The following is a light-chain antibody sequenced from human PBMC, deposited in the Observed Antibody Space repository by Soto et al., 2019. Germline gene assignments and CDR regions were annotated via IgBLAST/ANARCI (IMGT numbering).Light chain of an antibody. CDR1: QSIRNY. V-gene: IGKV1-39*01. CDR2: AAS. J-gene: IGKJ1*01. CDR3: QPSYRTRT. Sequence: DIQMTQSPSSLSASVGDRVTITCRASQSIRNYLNWYQQKPGQAPKLLIYAASYLQSGVPSRFSGSGSGTDFTLTISSLQPEDFPTYHCQPSYRTRTFGPGTKVDIK.